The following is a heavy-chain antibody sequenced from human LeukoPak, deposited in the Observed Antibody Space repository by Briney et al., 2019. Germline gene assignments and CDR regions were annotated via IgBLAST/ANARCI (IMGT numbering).Heavy chain of an antibody. CDR1: GFTFSSYA. J-gene: IGHJ4*02. V-gene: IGHV3-30-3*01. D-gene: IGHD3-22*01. Sequence: GGSLRLSCAASGFTFSSYAMHWVRQAPGKGLEWVAVISYDGSNKYYADSVKGRFTISRDNSKNTLYLQMNGLRAEDTAVYYCARVDYYDSSADYWGQGTLVTASS. CDR3: ARVDYYDSSADY. CDR2: ISYDGSNK.